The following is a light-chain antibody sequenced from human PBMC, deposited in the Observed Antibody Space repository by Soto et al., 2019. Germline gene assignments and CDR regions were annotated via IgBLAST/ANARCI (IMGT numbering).Light chain of an antibody. Sequence: QSALTQPPSASGSPGQSVTISCTGTSSDVGGYNYVSWYQQHPGKAPKLMIYEVTKRPSGVPDRFSGSRSGNTDSLTVSVLQAEDEADYYCSSYAGSKNFYVFGTGTKRTVL. CDR1: SSDVGGYNY. CDR2: EVT. CDR3: SSYAGSKNFYV. J-gene: IGLJ1*01. V-gene: IGLV2-8*01.